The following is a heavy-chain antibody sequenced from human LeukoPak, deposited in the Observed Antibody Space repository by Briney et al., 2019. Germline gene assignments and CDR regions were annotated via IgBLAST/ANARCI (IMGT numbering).Heavy chain of an antibody. V-gene: IGHV3-23*01. D-gene: IGHD3-9*01. CDR1: GFTFTSYA. J-gene: IGHJ6*04. CDR3: AKVLDQLRYFDWLLSVHYGMDV. CDR2: ISGSVGST. Sequence: GRSLRLSCAASGFTFTSYAMSWVRQAPGKGLEWVSAISGSVGSTYYADSVKGRFTISRDNSKNTLYLQMNSLRAEDTAVYYCAKVLDQLRYFDWLLSVHYGMDVWGKGTTVTVSS.